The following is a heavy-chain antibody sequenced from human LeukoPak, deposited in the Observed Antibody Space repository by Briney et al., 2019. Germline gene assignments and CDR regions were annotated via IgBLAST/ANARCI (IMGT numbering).Heavy chain of an antibody. V-gene: IGHV1-2*02. J-gene: IGHJ6*03. D-gene: IGHD3-16*01. Sequence: ASVTVSCKASGYTFTVYYMHWVRQAPGQGLEWMGWINPNSGGTNYAQKFQGRVTMTRDTSISTAYMELSRLRSDDTAIYYCARDYEWGGPFWYMDVWAKGTTVTISS. CDR3: ARDYEWGGPFWYMDV. CDR1: GYTFTVYY. CDR2: INPNSGGT.